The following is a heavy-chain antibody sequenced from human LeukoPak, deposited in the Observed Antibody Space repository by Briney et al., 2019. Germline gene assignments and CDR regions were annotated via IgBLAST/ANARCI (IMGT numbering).Heavy chain of an antibody. Sequence: SETLSLTCTVSGGSISSYYWSWIRQPAGKGLEWIGRIYTSGRTNYNPSLKSRATISVDTSNNQFSLKLSSVTAPDTAVSYCARGGGSYYEVYDYWGQGTLVTVSS. CDR3: ARGGGSYYEVYDY. CDR2: IYTSGRT. CDR1: GGSISSYY. V-gene: IGHV4-4*07. D-gene: IGHD1-26*01. J-gene: IGHJ4*02.